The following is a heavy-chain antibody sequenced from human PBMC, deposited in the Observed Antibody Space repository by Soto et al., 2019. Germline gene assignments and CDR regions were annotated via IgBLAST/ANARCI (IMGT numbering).Heavy chain of an antibody. CDR1: GGSISSYY. V-gene: IGHV4-59*01. J-gene: IGHJ6*03. CDR3: ARDNYDYIWGSYRHPYYMDV. CDR2: IYYSGST. Sequence: PSETLSLTCTVSGGSISSYYWSWIRQPPGKGLDWIGYIYYSGSTNYNPSLKSRVTISVDTSKNQFSLKLSSVTAADTAVYYCARDNYDYIWGSYRHPYYMDVWGKGTTVTVSS. D-gene: IGHD3-16*02.